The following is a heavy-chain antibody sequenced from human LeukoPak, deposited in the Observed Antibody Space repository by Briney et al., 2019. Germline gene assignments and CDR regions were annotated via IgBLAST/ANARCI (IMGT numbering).Heavy chain of an antibody. V-gene: IGHV3-7*03. CDR2: IKEDGTET. CDR3: AKEGRSLQTY. D-gene: IGHD5-24*01. CDR1: GFMFSSNW. J-gene: IGHJ4*02. Sequence: GGSLRLSCAASGFMFSSNWMSWVRLAPGKGLEWVANIKEDGTETHYVDSVKGRFTISRDNAKNSLYLQMNSLRVEDTAVYYCAKEGRSLQTYWGQGTLVTVSS.